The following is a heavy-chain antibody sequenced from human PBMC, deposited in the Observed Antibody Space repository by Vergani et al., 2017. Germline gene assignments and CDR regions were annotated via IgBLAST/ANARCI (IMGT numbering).Heavy chain of an antibody. CDR1: GYTFRNYR. Sequence: QVQLVQSGAEVKKPGASVKVSCKASGYTFRNYRTTLVRQASGQGLEWLGWISPYNGHTKYAQKLQDRVTMITDTSTSTAYMELRSLRSDDTAVYYCAREQWLPIDYFDYWGQGTLVTVSS. CDR2: ISPYNGHT. V-gene: IGHV1-18*01. J-gene: IGHJ4*02. CDR3: AREQWLPIDYFDY. D-gene: IGHD6-19*01.